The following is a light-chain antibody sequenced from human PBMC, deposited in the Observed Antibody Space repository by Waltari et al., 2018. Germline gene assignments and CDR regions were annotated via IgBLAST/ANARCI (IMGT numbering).Light chain of an antibody. Sequence: IQMTQSPSSLSASVGDRVTITCRASQSSSDYLNWYQQKPGKAHKLLIYAASTLQSGVPERFSGSGSGTDFALTISSLQPEDFATYYCQQSYSFGQGTRLEIK. CDR1: QSSSDY. CDR3: QQSYS. J-gene: IGKJ5*01. V-gene: IGKV1-39*01. CDR2: AAS.